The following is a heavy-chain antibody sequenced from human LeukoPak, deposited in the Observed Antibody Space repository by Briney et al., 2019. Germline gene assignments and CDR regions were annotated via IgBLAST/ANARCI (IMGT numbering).Heavy chain of an antibody. CDR3: ARQRFYGDYAGDY. V-gene: IGHV3-48*04. D-gene: IGHD4-17*01. CDR1: GFTFSSYG. Sequence: GGSLRLSCAASGFTFSSYGMNWVRQAPGKGLEWVSYISSRGSTIYYADSVKGRFTISRDNAKNSLYLQMNSLRAEDTAVYYCARQRFYGDYAGDYWGQGTLVTVSS. J-gene: IGHJ4*02. CDR2: ISSRGSTI.